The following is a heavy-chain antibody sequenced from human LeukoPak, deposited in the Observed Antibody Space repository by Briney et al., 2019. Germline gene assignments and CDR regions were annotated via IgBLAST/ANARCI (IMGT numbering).Heavy chain of an antibody. CDR3: ATVHAYGGFDY. J-gene: IGHJ4*02. CDR2: FDPEDGET. Sequence: ASVKVSCKVSGYTLTELSMHWVRQAPGKGLEWMGGFDPEDGETIYAQKSQGRVTMTEDTSTDKAYMELSSLRPEDTAVYYCATVHAYGGFDYWGQGTLVTVSS. D-gene: IGHD4/OR15-4a*01. V-gene: IGHV1-24*01. CDR1: GYTLTELS.